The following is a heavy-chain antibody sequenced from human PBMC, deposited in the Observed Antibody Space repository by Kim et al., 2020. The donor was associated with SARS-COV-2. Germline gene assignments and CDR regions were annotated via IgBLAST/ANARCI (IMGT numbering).Heavy chain of an antibody. CDR1: GYTFTTYG. J-gene: IGHJ4*02. Sequence: ASVKVSCRTSGYTFTTYGITWVRQAPGQGLEWMGWISTDDGNAYYAQNFQGRVNMTTDTTSTVYMELRSLRSDDTAVYYCAKGKFGEKTFDYWGQGTLVTVSS. CDR3: AKGKFGEKTFDY. V-gene: IGHV1-18*04. D-gene: IGHD3-10*01. CDR2: ISTDDGNA.